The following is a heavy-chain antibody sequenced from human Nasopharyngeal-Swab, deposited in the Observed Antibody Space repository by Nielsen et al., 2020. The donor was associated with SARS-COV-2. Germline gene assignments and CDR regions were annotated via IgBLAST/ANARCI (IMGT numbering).Heavy chain of an antibody. CDR1: GFPFSSYA. CDR3: TKGQQRSYYYGMDV. Sequence: GESLKISCAASGFPFSSYAMHWVRQAPGKGLEWVALISYDGSDEYYADSVKGRFTISRDYSKNTLYLEMNSLRAEDTAVYYCTKGQQRSYYYGMDVWGQGTPVTVSS. CDR2: ISYDGSDE. J-gene: IGHJ6*02. V-gene: IGHV3-30*04. D-gene: IGHD6-13*01.